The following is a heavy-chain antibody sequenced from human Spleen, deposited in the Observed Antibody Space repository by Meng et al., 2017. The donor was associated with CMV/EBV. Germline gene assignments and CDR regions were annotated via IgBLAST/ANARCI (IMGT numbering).Heavy chain of an antibody. J-gene: IGHJ5*02. D-gene: IGHD3-10*02. CDR2: IHYGGYASYSPSLTGTT. CDR3: ARGGVRVRLLSRLRWFDP. V-gene: IGHV4-30-4*01. Sequence: IRQPPGKGLKWIEYIHYGGYASYSPSLTGTTSYNPSLKSRVTMSLDTSKNQFSLRLSSMTAADTAVYFCARGGVRVRLLSRLRWFDPWGQGTLVTVSS.